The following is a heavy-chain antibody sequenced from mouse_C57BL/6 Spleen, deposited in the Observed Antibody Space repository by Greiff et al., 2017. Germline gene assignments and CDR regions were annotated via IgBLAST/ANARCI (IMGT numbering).Heavy chain of an antibody. CDR3: ARGPYYGSSLYYFDY. Sequence: EVKLMESGPVLVKPGASVKMSCKASGYTFTDYYMNWVKQSHGKSLEWIGVINPYNGGTSYNQKFKGKATLTVDKSSSTAYMELNSLTSEDSAVYYCARGPYYGSSLYYFDYWGQGTTLTVSS. CDR2: INPYNGGT. V-gene: IGHV1-19*01. J-gene: IGHJ2*01. CDR1: GYTFTDYY. D-gene: IGHD1-1*01.